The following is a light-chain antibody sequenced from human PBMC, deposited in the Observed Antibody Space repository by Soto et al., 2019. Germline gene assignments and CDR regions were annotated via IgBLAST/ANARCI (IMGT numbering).Light chain of an antibody. CDR3: QQLNNYPLT. CDR2: SAS. J-gene: IGKJ4*01. Sequence: DIQLTQSPSFVSASVGDRVTITCRASQAIGNFLAWYQQKPGKAPKLLIYSASTLQSGVPSRFSGSGSAAEFSLTISSLQPEDFAAYFCQQLNNYPLTCGGGTKVEI. CDR1: QAIGNF. V-gene: IGKV1-9*01.